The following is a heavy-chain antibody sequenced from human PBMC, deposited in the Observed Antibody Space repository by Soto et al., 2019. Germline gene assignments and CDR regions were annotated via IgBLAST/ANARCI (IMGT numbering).Heavy chain of an antibody. V-gene: IGHV3-23*01. D-gene: IGHD3-16*02. CDR2: ISGSGGST. J-gene: IGHJ4*02. Sequence: EVQLLESGGGLVQPGGSLRLSCAASGFTFSSYAMSWVRQAPGKGLEWVSAISGSGGSTYYADSVKGRFTISRDNSKNTLYLQMNSLRAEDTAVYYCAKAGDEDDYAWGSYRYTGYYFDYWGQGTLVTVSS. CDR1: GFTFSSYA. CDR3: AKAGDEDDYAWGSYRYTGYYFDY.